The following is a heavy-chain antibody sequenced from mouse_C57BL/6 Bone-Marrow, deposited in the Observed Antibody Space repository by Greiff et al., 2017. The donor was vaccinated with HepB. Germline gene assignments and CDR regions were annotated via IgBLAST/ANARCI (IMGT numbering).Heavy chain of an antibody. D-gene: IGHD1-1*01. CDR1: GYTFTDYY. J-gene: IGHJ4*01. CDR2: INTNNGGT. CDR3: ARELLRMGDY. Sequence: EVQLQQSGPELVKPGASVKISCKASGYTFTDYYMNWVKQSHGKSLEWIGDINTNNGGTSYNQKFKGKATLTVDKSSSTAYMELRRLTSEDSAVYYCARELLRMGDYWGQGTSVTVSS. V-gene: IGHV1-26*01.